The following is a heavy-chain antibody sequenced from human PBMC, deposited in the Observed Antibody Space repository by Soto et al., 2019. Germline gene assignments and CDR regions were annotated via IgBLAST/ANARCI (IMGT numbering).Heavy chain of an antibody. J-gene: IGHJ4*02. CDR3: AREISSTYCSGGSCKPNPADY. CDR2: INPSGGST. CDR1: GYTFTSYY. Sequence: ASVKVSCKAPGYTFTSYYMHWVRQAPGQGLEWMGIINPSGGSTSYAQKFQGRVTMTRDTSTSTVYMELSSLRSEDTAVYYCAREISSTYCSGGSCKPNPADYWGQ. D-gene: IGHD2-15*01. V-gene: IGHV1-46*03.